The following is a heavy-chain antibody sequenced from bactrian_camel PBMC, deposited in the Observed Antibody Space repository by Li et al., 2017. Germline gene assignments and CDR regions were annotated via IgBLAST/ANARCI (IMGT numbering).Heavy chain of an antibody. V-gene: IGHV3S7*01. CDR1: GFTFSGYG. J-gene: IGHJ4*01. Sequence: HVQLVESGGGLVQPGGSLRLSCAASGFTFSGYGMSWVRQAPGKGLEWVSGINMDGSNTNYADSVKGRFTISRDNSKNTLYLQMNSLKAEDTAMYYCAANRGTLSRLLVFEERAYKFWGQGTQVTVS. CDR2: INMDGSNT. CDR3: AANRGTLSRLLVFEERAYKF. D-gene: IGHD3*01.